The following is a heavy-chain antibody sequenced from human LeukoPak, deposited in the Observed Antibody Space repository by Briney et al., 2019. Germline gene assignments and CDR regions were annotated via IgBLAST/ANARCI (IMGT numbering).Heavy chain of an antibody. CDR2: ISYDASNK. Sequence: GGSLRLSCAASGFTFNTYSMHWVRQAPGKGLEWVAFISYDASNKYYADAVRGRFTISRDNSKNTLYLQMNNLRAEDTAMFYCAKDQGGYGDSYFDFWGQGTLVSVSS. D-gene: IGHD4-17*01. CDR1: GFTFNTYS. V-gene: IGHV3-30*18. J-gene: IGHJ4*02. CDR3: AKDQGGYGDSYFDF.